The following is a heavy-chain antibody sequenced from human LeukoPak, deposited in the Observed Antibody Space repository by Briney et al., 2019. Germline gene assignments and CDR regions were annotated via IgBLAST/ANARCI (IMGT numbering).Heavy chain of an antibody. D-gene: IGHD5-18*01. CDR1: GGTFSSYA. CDR3: ARDLDTALEFDY. Sequence: SVKVSCKASGGTFSSYAISWVRQAPGQGLEWMGRIIPIFGTANYAQKFQGRATITTDESTSTAYMELSSLRSEDTAVYYCARDLDTALEFDYWGQGTLVTVSS. V-gene: IGHV1-69*05. CDR2: IIPIFGTA. J-gene: IGHJ4*02.